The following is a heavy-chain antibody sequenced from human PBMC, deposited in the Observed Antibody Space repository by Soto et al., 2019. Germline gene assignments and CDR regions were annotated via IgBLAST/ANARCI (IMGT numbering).Heavy chain of an antibody. J-gene: IGHJ4*01. Sequence: WETLSLTCTVSGGSVSSGSYYWSWVRQPPGKGLEWIGYIYSSGSTNYNPSLKSRVTISADTSKNQISLKLSSVTTADTAVYFCARDIPFLTGYYMGLDYWGHGALVTVSS. CDR2: IYSSGST. D-gene: IGHD3-9*01. V-gene: IGHV4-61*01. CDR1: GGSVSSGSYY. CDR3: ARDIPFLTGYYMGLDY.